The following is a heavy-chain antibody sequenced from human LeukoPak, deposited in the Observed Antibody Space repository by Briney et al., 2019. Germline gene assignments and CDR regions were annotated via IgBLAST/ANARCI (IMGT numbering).Heavy chain of an antibody. J-gene: IGHJ4*02. CDR1: GFTFSSYS. Sequence: PGGSLRLSCAASGFTFSSYSMNSVRQAPGKGLEWVSSISSSSRYIYYADSVKGRFTISRDNAKNSLYLQINSLRAEDTAVYYCARISYNWNYSLSFDYWGQGTLVTVSS. V-gene: IGHV3-21*01. CDR3: ARISYNWNYSLSFDY. D-gene: IGHD1-7*01. CDR2: ISSSSRYI.